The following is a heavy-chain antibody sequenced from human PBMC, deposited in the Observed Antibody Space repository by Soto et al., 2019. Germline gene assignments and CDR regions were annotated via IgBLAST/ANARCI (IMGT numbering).Heavy chain of an antibody. D-gene: IGHD3-10*01. Sequence: GGSLRLSCAASGFTFSSYGMHWVRQAPGKGLEWVAVISYDGSNKYYADSVKGRFTISRDNSKNTLYLQMNSLRAEDTAVYYCAKDAHTYYYGSGSYYNYYYYYYGMDVWGQGTTVTVYS. CDR1: GFTFSSYG. V-gene: IGHV3-30*18. CDR2: ISYDGSNK. J-gene: IGHJ6*02. CDR3: AKDAHTYYYGSGSYYNYYYYYYGMDV.